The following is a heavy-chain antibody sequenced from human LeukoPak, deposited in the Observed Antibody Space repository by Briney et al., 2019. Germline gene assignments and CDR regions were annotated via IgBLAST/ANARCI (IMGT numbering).Heavy chain of an antibody. CDR2: ITSSGSSM. CDR3: TRDIDDVLTGDDAFDV. Sequence: GGSLRLSCAGSGFTFSGYSLNLVRQAPGKGLEWVSSITSSGSSMYYADSVKGRFTISRDNAESSVYLQMNSLRVDDTGLYYCTRDIDDVLTGDDAFDVWGQGTVVTVSS. CDR1: GFTFSGYS. V-gene: IGHV3-21*03. D-gene: IGHD3-9*01. J-gene: IGHJ3*01.